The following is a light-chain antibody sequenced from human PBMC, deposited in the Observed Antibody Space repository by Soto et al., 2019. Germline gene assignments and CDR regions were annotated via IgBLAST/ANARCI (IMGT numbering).Light chain of an antibody. CDR3: AAWDDSLNAYV. J-gene: IGLJ1*01. V-gene: IGLV1-36*01. Sequence: QSVQTQPPSVSEAPRQRVTISCSGRSSNIGNNAVNWYQQLPGQAPKIVIYYDNLLTSGVSDRFSGSKSGISASLAISDLQSDDEADYYCAAWDDSLNAYVFGPGTKVTVL. CDR1: SSNIGNNA. CDR2: YDN.